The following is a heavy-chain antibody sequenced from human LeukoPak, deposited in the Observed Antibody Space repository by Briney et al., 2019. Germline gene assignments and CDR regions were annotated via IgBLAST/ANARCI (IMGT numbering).Heavy chain of an antibody. J-gene: IGHJ4*02. D-gene: IGHD5-12*01. CDR1: GGSISSYY. CDR2: IYYSGST. V-gene: IGHV4-59*01. Sequence: SETLSLTCTVSGGSISSYYWSWIRQPPGKGLEWIGYIYYSGSTNYNPSLKSRVTISVDTSKNQFSLKLSSVTAADTAVYYCARAYSGYDYHYWGQGTLVTVSS. CDR3: ARAYSGYDYHY.